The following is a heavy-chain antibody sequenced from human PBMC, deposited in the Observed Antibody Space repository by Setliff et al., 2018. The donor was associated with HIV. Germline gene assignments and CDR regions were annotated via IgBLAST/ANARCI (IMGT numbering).Heavy chain of an antibody. V-gene: IGHV3-11*04. CDR3: ARDNLYYNLYDGSPVYGMDV. D-gene: IGHD3-3*01. CDR2: ISIGSGGAI. Sequence: PGGSLRLSCAASGFNVNNKYMSWVRQAPGKGLEWVSSISIGSGGAIDYADSVKGRFTISRDNAKNSVHLQMNSLRVEDTGVYYCARDNLYYNLYDGSPVYGMDVWGQGTTVTVSS. J-gene: IGHJ6*02. CDR1: GFNVNNKY.